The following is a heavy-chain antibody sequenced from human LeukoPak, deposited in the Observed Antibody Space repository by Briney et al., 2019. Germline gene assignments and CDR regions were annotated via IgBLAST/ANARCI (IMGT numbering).Heavy chain of an antibody. CDR2: ISSSSTYI. CDR1: GFSFSNCS. D-gene: IGHD4-23*01. J-gene: IGHJ3*02. CDR3: AGDYEGNLAFDI. Sequence: GGSLRLSCAASGFSFSNCSMNWVRQAPGKGLEWVASISSSSTYIYYADSLEGRFTISRDNVRNSLYLQMNSLRAEDTAVYYCAGDYEGNLAFDIWGQGTMVTVSS. V-gene: IGHV3-21*01.